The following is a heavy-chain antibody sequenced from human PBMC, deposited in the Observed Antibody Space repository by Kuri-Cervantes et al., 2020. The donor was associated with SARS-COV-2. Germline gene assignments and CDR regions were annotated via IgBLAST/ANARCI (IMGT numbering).Heavy chain of an antibody. CDR3: ARDSPTLYTRRRRGVAIPSFDY. J-gene: IGHJ4*02. V-gene: IGHV1-24*01. CDR2: FDPEDGET. D-gene: IGHD2-15*01. Sequence: ASVTVSCKVSGYTLTELSMHWVRQAPGKGLEWMGGFDPEDGETIYAQKFQGRVTMTEDTSTDTAYMELSSLRSDDTAVYYCARDSPTLYTRRRRGVAIPSFDYWGQGTLVTVSS. CDR1: GYTLTELS.